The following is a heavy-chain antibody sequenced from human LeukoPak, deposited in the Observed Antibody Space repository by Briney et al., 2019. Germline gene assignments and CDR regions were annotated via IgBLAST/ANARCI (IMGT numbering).Heavy chain of an antibody. CDR2: ISGSVGNT. CDR1: GFTFSSYA. D-gene: IGHD6-19*01. V-gene: IGHV3-23*01. CDR3: AKDGKGAPVAGTGYFDY. J-gene: IGHJ4*02. Sequence: GGSLRLSCAASGFTFSSYAMSWVRQAPGKGLEWVSVISGSVGNTYYADSVKGRFTISRDNSKNTLYLQMNSLRAEDTAIYYCAKDGKGAPVAGTGYFDYWGQGTLVTVSS.